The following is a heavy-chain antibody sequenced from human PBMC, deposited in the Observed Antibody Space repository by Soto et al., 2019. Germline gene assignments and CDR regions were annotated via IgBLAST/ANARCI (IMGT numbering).Heavy chain of an antibody. Sequence: PGGSLRLSCAASGFTFSNAWITWVRQGPGKGLEWVGRIKSKTAGGTTDFAAPVKGRFGISRDDSRNMVYLQMNSLQTEDTAVFYCAVCSSGSFASIDFWGQGTLVTVSS. CDR3: AVCSSGSFASIDF. CDR1: GFTFSNAW. V-gene: IGHV3-15*07. CDR2: IKSKTAGGTT. J-gene: IGHJ4*02. D-gene: IGHD3-16*01.